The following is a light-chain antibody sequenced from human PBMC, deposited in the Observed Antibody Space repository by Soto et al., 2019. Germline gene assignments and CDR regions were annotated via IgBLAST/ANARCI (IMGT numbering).Light chain of an antibody. CDR2: EVS. V-gene: IGLV2-23*02. J-gene: IGLJ1*01. CDR1: SSDVGSYNL. Sequence: QSALTQPASVSGSPGQSITISCPGTSSDVGSYNLVSWYQQHPGKAPKLMIYEVSKRPSGVSNRFSGSKSGNTASLTISGLQAEDEADYYCCSYAGSGTYVFGTGTKVTVL. CDR3: CSYAGSGTYV.